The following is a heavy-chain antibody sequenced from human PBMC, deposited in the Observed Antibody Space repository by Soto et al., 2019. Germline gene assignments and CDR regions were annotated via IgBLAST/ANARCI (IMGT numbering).Heavy chain of an antibody. CDR1: GFTFSSYG. CDR3: ARSGIGAQFLSGYADAFDI. D-gene: IGHD3-3*01. Sequence: GGSLRLSCAASGFTFSSYGMHWVRQAPGKGLEWVAVIWYDGSNKYYADSVKGRFTISRDNSKNTLYLQMNSLRAEDTAVYYCARSGIGAQFLSGYADAFDIWGQGTMVTVSS. J-gene: IGHJ3*02. V-gene: IGHV3-33*01. CDR2: IWYDGSNK.